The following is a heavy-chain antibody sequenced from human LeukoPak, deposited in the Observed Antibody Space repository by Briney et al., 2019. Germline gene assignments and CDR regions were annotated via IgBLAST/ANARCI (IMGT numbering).Heavy chain of an antibody. CDR1: GGSFSGYY. CDR2: INHSGST. Sequence: PSETLSLTCAVYGGSFSGYYWSWIRQPPGKGLEWIGEINHSGSTNYNPSLKSRVTISVDTSKNQFSLKLSSVTAADTAVYYCARGRWDFWSGYYHRIGCYYYMDVWGKGTTVTVSS. D-gene: IGHD3-3*01. CDR3: ARGRWDFWSGYYHRIGCYYYMDV. V-gene: IGHV4-34*01. J-gene: IGHJ6*03.